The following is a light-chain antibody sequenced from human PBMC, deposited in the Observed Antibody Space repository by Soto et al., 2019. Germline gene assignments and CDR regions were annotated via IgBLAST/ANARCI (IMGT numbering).Light chain of an antibody. CDR3: HHYGRSPWT. CDR1: QSVSTNF. V-gene: IGKV3-20*01. CDR2: GAS. J-gene: IGKJ1*01. Sequence: EIVLTQSPGTLSLSPGEGATLSCRASQSVSTNFFAWYQQKPGQAPRLLIYGASTRATGIPDRFSGSGSGTFFPLPILCWGLEVFELYYCHHYGRSPWTCAQGTKV.